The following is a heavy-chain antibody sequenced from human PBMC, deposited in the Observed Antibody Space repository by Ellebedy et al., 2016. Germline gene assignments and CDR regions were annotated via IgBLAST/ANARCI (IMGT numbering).Heavy chain of an antibody. CDR3: ARHSDWLGVGS. D-gene: IGHD3-10*01. V-gene: IGHV4-39*01. CDR1: GDSLKNSIYY. CDR2: IYSSGPT. J-gene: IGHJ4*02. Sequence: SETLSLTXSVSGDSLKNSIYYWGWIRQPPGKGLEWIGAIYSSGPTYFNPSLESRASIAIDTPKEQFSLRLTSVTAADTAVYYCARHSDWLGVGSWGQGTLVTVSS.